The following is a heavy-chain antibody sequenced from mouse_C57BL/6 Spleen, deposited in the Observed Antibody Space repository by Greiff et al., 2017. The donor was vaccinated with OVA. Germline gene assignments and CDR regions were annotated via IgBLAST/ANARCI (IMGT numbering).Heavy chain of an antibody. Sequence: EVQLQQSGPELVKPGASVKISCKASGYTFTDYYMNWVKQSHGKSLEWIGDINPNNGGTSYNQKFKGKATLTVDKSSSTAYMELRSLTSEDSAVYYCARGLGGGFDYWGQGTTLTVSS. V-gene: IGHV1-26*01. D-gene: IGHD3-3*01. CDR1: GYTFTDYY. CDR2: INPNNGGT. CDR3: ARGLGGGFDY. J-gene: IGHJ2*01.